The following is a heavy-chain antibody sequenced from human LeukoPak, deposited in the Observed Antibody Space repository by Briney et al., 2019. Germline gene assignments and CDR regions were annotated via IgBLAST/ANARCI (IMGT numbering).Heavy chain of an antibody. CDR3: ARAGAVAGSPFDY. J-gene: IGHJ4*02. D-gene: IGHD6-19*01. V-gene: IGHV4-39*07. CDR2: IYYSGST. CDR1: GGSISSSSYY. Sequence: PSETLSLTCTVSGGSISSSSYYWGWIRQPPGKGLEWIGSIYYSGSTYYNPSLKSRVTISVDTSKNQFSLKLSSVTAADTAVYYCARAGAVAGSPFDYWGQGTLVTVSS.